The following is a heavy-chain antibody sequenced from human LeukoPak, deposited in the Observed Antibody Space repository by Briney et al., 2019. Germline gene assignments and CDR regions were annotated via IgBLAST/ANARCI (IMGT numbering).Heavy chain of an antibody. Sequence: GGSLRLSCAASGFTFSNSALSWVRQAPGKGLEWVSDISGSGGSTYYADSVKGRFTISRDNAKNTLYLQMNSLRAEDTAVYYCAKRIQSAMATGYWGQGTLVTVSS. CDR1: GFTFSNSA. J-gene: IGHJ4*02. CDR2: ISGSGGST. D-gene: IGHD5-18*01. CDR3: AKRIQSAMATGY. V-gene: IGHV3-23*01.